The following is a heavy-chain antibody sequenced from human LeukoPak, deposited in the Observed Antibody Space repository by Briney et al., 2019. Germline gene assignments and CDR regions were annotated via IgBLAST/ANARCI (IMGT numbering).Heavy chain of an antibody. CDR1: GGSFSGYY. CDR3: ARAVLWFGELLFDY. D-gene: IGHD3-10*01. Sequence: SETLSLTCAVYGGSFSGYYWSWIRQPPGKGLEWIGEINHSGSTNYNPSLKSRVTISVDTSKNQFSLKLSSVTAADTAVYYCARAVLWFGELLFDYWGQGVLVTVSS. CDR2: INHSGST. V-gene: IGHV4-34*01. J-gene: IGHJ4*02.